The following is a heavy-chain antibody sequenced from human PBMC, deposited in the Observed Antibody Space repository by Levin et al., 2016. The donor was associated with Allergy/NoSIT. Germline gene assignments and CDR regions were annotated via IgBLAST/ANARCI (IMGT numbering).Heavy chain of an antibody. CDR2: IIPILGIA. D-gene: IGHD4-17*01. J-gene: IGHJ4*02. CDR3: ARESGWTTVTTEYDY. V-gene: IGHV1-69*04. Sequence: WVRQAPGQGLEWMGRIIPILGIANYAQKFQGRVTITADKSTSTAYMELSSLRSEDTAVYYCARESGWTTVTTEYDYWGQGTLVTVSS.